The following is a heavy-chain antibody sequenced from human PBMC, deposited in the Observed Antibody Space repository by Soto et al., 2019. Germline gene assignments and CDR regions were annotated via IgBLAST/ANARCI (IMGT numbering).Heavy chain of an antibody. Sequence: QVQLVQSGAEVKKPGSSVKVSCKASGGTFSSYTISWVRQAPGQGLEWMGRIIPILGIANYAQKFQGRVTISAVKSTSTAYMGLSSLRSEDTAVFYCAGEGIDCSGGSCYSWYFDLWGRGTLVTVSS. D-gene: IGHD2-15*01. CDR3: AGEGIDCSGGSCYSWYFDL. CDR2: IIPILGIA. CDR1: GGTFSSYT. V-gene: IGHV1-69*08. J-gene: IGHJ2*01.